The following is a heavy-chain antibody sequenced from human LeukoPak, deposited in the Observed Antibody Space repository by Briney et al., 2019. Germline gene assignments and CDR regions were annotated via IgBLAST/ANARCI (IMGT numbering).Heavy chain of an antibody. D-gene: IGHD5-12*01. CDR2: IKSKTDGGTT. J-gene: IGHJ5*02. CDR3: TTGFGRIVATRNWFDP. CDR1: GFTFSNAW. V-gene: IGHV3-15*01. Sequence: GGSLRLSCAASGFTFSNAWMSWVRQAPGKGLEWVGRIKSKTDGGTTDYAAPVKGRFTISRDDSKNTLYLQMNSLKTEDTAVYYCTTGFGRIVATRNWFDPWGQGTLVTVSS.